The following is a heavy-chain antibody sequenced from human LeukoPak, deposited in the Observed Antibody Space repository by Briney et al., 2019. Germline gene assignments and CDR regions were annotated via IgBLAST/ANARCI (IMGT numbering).Heavy chain of an antibody. CDR3: ARGRIPKDIVVVVASPSGMDV. CDR2: INHSGST. Sequence: ASETLSLTCAVYGGSFSGYYWSWIRQPPGKGLEWIGEINHSGSTNYNPSLKSRVTISVDTSKNQFSLKLSSVTAADTAVYYCARGRIPKDIVVVVASPSGMDVWGQGTTVTVSS. D-gene: IGHD2-15*01. J-gene: IGHJ6*02. CDR1: GGSFSGYY. V-gene: IGHV4-34*01.